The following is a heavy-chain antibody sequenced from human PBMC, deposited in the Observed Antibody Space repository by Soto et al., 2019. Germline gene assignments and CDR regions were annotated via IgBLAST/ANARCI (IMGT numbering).Heavy chain of an antibody. CDR2: ISGSGGST. CDR3: AKDPFSSDRAAAGTPFFDY. Sequence: GGSLRLSCAASGFTFSSYAMSWVRQAPGKGLEWVSAISGSGGSTYYADSVKGRFTISRDNSKNTLYLQMNSLRAEDTAVYYCAKDPFSSDRAAAGTPFFDYWGQGTLVTVSS. D-gene: IGHD6-13*01. J-gene: IGHJ4*02. V-gene: IGHV3-23*01. CDR1: GFTFSSYA.